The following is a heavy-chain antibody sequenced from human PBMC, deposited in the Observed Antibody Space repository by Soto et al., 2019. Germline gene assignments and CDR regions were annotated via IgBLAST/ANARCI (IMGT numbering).Heavy chain of an antibody. CDR2: IYYSGST. D-gene: IGHD5-12*01. V-gene: IGHV4-31*03. CDR3: XAXDTQRGYSGYFDS. CDR1: GGSLSSGGYY. J-gene: IGHJ4*02. Sequence: QVQLQESGPGLVKPSQTLSLSCTVSGGSLSSGGYYWXXXXQHPGKGLEWIGFIYYSGSTYYNPSLKSRVTISXXXXXXXXXXXXXXXXXAXTXXXXXAXDTQRGYSGYFDSWGQGTLVTVSS.